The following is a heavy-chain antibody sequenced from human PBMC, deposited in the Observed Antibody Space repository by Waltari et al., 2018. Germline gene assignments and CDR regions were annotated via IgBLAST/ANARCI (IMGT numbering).Heavy chain of an antibody. CDR1: GYSISSGYY. CDR3: ARDRIVVVPAATRPYYYYGMDV. J-gene: IGHJ6*02. CDR2: IYHSGST. Sequence: QVQLQESGPGLVKPSETLSLTCAVSGYSISSGYYWGWIRQPPGKGLEWIGSIYHSGSTYYNPSLKSRVTISVDTSKNQFSLKLSSVTTADTAVYYCARDRIVVVPAATRPYYYYGMDVWGQGTTVIVSS. D-gene: IGHD2-2*01. V-gene: IGHV4-38-2*02.